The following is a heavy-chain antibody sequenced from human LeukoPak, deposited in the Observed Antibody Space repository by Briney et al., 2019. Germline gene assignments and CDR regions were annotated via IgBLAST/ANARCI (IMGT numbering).Heavy chain of an antibody. V-gene: IGHV3-30*18. CDR2: MAYDGSNK. Sequence: SGGSLRLSCAASGFTFSSYGMHWVRQAPGKGLEWVAVMAYDGSNKYYADSVKGRFTISRDNSKNTLYLQMNSLRAEDTAVYYCAKESALYSGGGYFDYWGQGTLVTVSS. D-gene: IGHD2-8*01. CDR3: AKESALYSGGGYFDY. CDR1: GFTFSSYG. J-gene: IGHJ4*02.